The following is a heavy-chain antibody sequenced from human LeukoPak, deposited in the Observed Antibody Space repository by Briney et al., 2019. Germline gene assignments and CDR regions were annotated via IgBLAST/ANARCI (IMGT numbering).Heavy chain of an antibody. CDR3: ASTTVTSGAEYIQH. CDR2: IYYSGST. V-gene: IGHV4-59*01. D-gene: IGHD4-17*01. J-gene: IGHJ1*01. CDR1: GGSISSYY. Sequence: SETLSLTCTVSGGSISSYYWSWIRQPPGKGLEWIGYIYYSGSTNYSPSLKSRVTISVDTSKNQFSLKLSSVTAADTAVYYCASTTVTSGAEYIQHWGQGTLVTVSS.